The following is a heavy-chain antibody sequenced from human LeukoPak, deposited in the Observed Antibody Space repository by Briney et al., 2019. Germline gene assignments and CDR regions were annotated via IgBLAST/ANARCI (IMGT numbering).Heavy chain of an antibody. J-gene: IGHJ6*03. CDR1: GFTFSSYA. Sequence: GGSLRLSCAASGFTFSSYAMSWVRQAPGKGLEWVSAISGSGGSTYYADSVKGRFTISRDNSKNTLYLQMNSLRAEDTAVFYCAKGPPIVVVPAAKYYYYYMDVWGKGTTVTVSS. D-gene: IGHD2-2*01. CDR2: ISGSGGST. V-gene: IGHV3-23*01. CDR3: AKGPPIVVVPAAKYYYYYMDV.